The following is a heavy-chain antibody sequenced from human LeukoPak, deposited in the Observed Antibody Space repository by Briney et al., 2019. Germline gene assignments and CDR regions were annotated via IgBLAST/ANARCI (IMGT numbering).Heavy chain of an antibody. CDR1: GGTFSTYA. D-gene: IGHD3-3*01. Sequence: GASVKVSCKASGGTFSTYAVSWVRQAPGQGLEWMGGIIPTFGTANYAQKFQGRVTMTTDESTTTAYMQLSSLRSVDTAVYYCASGGAHDFWSGYTYWGQGTLVTVSS. V-gene: IGHV1-69*05. CDR3: ASGGAHDFWSGYTY. CDR2: IIPTFGTA. J-gene: IGHJ4*02.